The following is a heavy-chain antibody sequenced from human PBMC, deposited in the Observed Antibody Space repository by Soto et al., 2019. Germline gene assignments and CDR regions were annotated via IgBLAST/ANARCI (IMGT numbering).Heavy chain of an antibody. Sequence: LSLTCAASGFTFSSYAMSWVRQAPGKGLEWVSAISGSGGSTYYADSVKGRFTISRDNSKNTLYLQMNSLRAEDTAVYYCAKDSNLYDYIWGSFPDYWGQGTLVTVSS. V-gene: IGHV3-23*01. CDR2: ISGSGGST. J-gene: IGHJ4*02. CDR3: AKDSNLYDYIWGSFPDY. D-gene: IGHD3-16*01. CDR1: GFTFSSYA.